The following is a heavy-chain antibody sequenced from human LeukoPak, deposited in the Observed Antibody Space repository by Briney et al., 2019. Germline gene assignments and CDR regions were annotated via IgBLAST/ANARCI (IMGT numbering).Heavy chain of an antibody. CDR1: GFSFNDFA. CDR2: ISCNGGST. V-gene: IGHV3-23*01. J-gene: IGHJ1*01. CDR3: AKETVQAAIQPHSFQH. Sequence: GGSLRLSCVASGFSFNDFAMRWVRQAPGKGLEWVSVISCNGGSTYYADSVKGRFTISRDNSKNTLYLQMNSLRAEDTAVYYCAKETVQAAIQPHSFQHWGQGTLVTVSS. D-gene: IGHD2-2*01.